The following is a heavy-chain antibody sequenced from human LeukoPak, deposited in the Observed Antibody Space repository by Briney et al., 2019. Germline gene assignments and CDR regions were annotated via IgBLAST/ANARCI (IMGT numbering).Heavy chain of an antibody. Sequence: GGSLRLSCAAPGFTFSSYGMHWVRQAPGKGLEWVAVISYEGSNKYYADSVKGRFTISRDNSKNTLYLQMNSLRAEDTAVYYCAKEGITMVRGVIADFDYWGQGTLVTVSS. J-gene: IGHJ4*02. CDR1: GFTFSSYG. V-gene: IGHV3-30*18. CDR3: AKEGITMVRGVIADFDY. D-gene: IGHD3-10*01. CDR2: ISYEGSNK.